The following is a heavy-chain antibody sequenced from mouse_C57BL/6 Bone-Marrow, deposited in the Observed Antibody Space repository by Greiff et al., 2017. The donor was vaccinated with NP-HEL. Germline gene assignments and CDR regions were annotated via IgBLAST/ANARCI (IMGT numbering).Heavy chain of an antibody. CDR2: IDPETGGT. CDR3: TRRKGYYAMDY. Sequence: QVQLQQSGAELVRPGASVTLSCKASGYTFTDYEMHWVKQTPVHGLEWIGAIDPETGGTAYTQKFKGKAILTADKSSSTAYMELRSLTSEDSAVYYCTRRKGYYAMDYWGQGTSVTVSS. J-gene: IGHJ4*01. V-gene: IGHV1-15*01. CDR1: GYTFTDYE.